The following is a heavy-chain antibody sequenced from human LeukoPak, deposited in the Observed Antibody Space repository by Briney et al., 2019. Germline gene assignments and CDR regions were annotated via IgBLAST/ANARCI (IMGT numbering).Heavy chain of an antibody. J-gene: IGHJ5*02. Sequence: GGSLRLSCAASGFTVSSIYMSWVRQAPGKGLEWVSIIYSGGSTYYADSVKGRFTISRDNSKNTLYLQMNSLRAEDTAVYYCAREGSTNWFDPWGQGTLVTVSS. CDR2: IYSGGST. CDR3: AREGSTNWFDP. CDR1: GFTVSSIY. V-gene: IGHV3-53*01.